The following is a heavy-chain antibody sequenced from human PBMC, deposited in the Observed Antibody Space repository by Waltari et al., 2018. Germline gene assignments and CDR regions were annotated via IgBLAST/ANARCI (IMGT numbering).Heavy chain of an antibody. D-gene: IGHD3-10*01. Sequence: QVQLQESGPGLVKPSETLSLTCTVSGGSISSYYWNWIRQPPGQGLEWVGYIYYTGSTDYNPSLTSRVTMSEDTSKNQFSLNLSSVTAADTAVYYCARDWSVGSSSIREKRGAFDIWGQGTMVIVSS. CDR2: IYYTGST. CDR1: GGSISSYY. CDR3: ARDWSVGSSSIREKRGAFDI. J-gene: IGHJ3*02. V-gene: IGHV4-59*01.